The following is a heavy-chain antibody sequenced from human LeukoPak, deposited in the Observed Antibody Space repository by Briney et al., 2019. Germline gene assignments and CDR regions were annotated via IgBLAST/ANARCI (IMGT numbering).Heavy chain of an antibody. CDR3: ARGGVTIPYYYYMDV. V-gene: IGHV4-59*01. D-gene: IGHD3-10*01. CDR2: IYYSGST. J-gene: IGHJ6*03. Sequence: SETLSLTCTVSGGSISSYYWSWIRQSPGKGLEWIGYIYYSGSTNYNPSLKSRVTISVDTSKNQFSLKLSSVTAADTAVYYCARGGVTIPYYYYMDVWGKGTTVTVSS. CDR1: GGSISSYY.